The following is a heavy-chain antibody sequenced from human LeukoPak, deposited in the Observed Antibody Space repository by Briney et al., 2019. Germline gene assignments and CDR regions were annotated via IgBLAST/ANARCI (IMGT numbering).Heavy chain of an antibody. CDR2: ISNDGSNK. CDR1: GFHFSTYG. D-gene: IGHD2-15*01. J-gene: IGHJ4*02. V-gene: IGHV3-30*18. CDR3: AKGGGSIGRSYYFDY. Sequence: GGSLRPSCAASGFHFSTYGMHWVRQAPGKGLEWVAAISNDGSNKFYTDSVKGRFTISRDNPKTTMNLQMNSLRAEDTAVYYCAKGGGSIGRSYYFDYWGQGTLVTVSS.